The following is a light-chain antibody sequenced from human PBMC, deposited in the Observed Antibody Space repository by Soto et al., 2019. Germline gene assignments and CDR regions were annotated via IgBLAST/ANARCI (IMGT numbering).Light chain of an antibody. Sequence: DIQMTQSPSSLSASVGDGVTITCRASQSINTYLNWYQHKPGRAPQLLIYTASILQSGVPSRFRGSGSGRDFTLTITRLQPEDCATYYCQQSYSVPRTFGQGTQVEI. CDR3: QQSYSVPRT. J-gene: IGKJ1*01. V-gene: IGKV1-39*01. CDR2: TAS. CDR1: QSINTY.